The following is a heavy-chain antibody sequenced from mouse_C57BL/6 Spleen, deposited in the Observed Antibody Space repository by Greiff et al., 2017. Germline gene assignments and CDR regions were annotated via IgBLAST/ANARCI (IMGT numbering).Heavy chain of an antibody. J-gene: IGHJ2*01. D-gene: IGHD1-1*01. CDR2: IHPNSGST. V-gene: IGHV1-64*01. CDR3: ARFHYGSSFDY. CDR1: GYTFTSYW. Sequence: QVQLQQPGAELVKPGASVKLSCKASGYTFTSYWMHWVKQRPGQGLEWIGMIHPNSGSTNYNEKFKSKATLTVDKSSSTAYMQLSSLTSEDSAVYYCARFHYGSSFDYWGQGTTLTVSS.